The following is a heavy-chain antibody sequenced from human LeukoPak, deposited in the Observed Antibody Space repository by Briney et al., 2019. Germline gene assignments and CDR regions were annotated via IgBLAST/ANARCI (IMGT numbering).Heavy chain of an antibody. V-gene: IGHV5-51*01. J-gene: IGHJ4*02. D-gene: IGHD6-13*01. Sequence: GESLKISCKISGYRSTNNWIGWVRQVPGKGLEWVGLIYPGDSDTRYSPSFQGQVTFSVDASISTAYLQLSGLRASDTAIYYCVRFGLTSSLDYWGQGTLVTVSS. CDR1: GYRSTNNW. CDR2: IYPGDSDT. CDR3: VRFGLTSSLDY.